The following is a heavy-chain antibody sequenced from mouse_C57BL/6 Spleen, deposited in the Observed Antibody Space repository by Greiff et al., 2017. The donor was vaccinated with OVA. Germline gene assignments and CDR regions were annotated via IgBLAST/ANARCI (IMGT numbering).Heavy chain of an antibody. J-gene: IGHJ2*01. D-gene: IGHD1-1*01. Sequence: QVQLQQSGAELMKPGASVKLSCKATGYTFTGYWIEWVKQRPGHGLEWIGELLPGSGSTNYNEKFKGKATFTADTSSNTAYMQLSSLTTEDSAIYYCARGGTYYYGSSSPDYWGQGTTLTVSS. CDR1: GYTFTGYW. CDR3: ARGGTYYYGSSSPDY. V-gene: IGHV1-9*01. CDR2: LLPGSGST.